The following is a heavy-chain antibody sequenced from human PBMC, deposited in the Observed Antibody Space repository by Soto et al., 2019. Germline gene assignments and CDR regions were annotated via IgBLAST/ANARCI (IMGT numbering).Heavy chain of an antibody. CDR2: VSPNSGNT. J-gene: IGHJ5*01. CDR3: ARGRFYSETSTWFGF. V-gene: IGHV1-8*01. D-gene: IGHD2-2*01. CDR1: GYTFIDYD. Sequence: ASVKVSCKASGYTFIDYDINWVRQAPGQGLEWMGWVSPNSGNTVYAQRFQDRVTMTRDTSISTAYMELSSPRFEDTAMYYCARGRFYSETSTWFGFWGQGTPVTVSS.